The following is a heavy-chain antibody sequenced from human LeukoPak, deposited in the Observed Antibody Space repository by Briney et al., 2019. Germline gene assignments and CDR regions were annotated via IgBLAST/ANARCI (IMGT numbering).Heavy chain of an antibody. D-gene: IGHD4-11*01. CDR2: IYYSGST. CDR3: ARAGTTVTTSPPYNWFDP. V-gene: IGHV4-59*01. J-gene: IGHJ5*02. CDR1: GGSISSYY. Sequence: SETLSLTCTVSGGSISSYYWSWIRQPPGKGLEWIGYIYYSGSTNYNPSLKSRVTISVDTSKNQFSLKLSSVTAADTAVYYCARAGTTVTTSPPYNWFDPWGQGTPVTVSS.